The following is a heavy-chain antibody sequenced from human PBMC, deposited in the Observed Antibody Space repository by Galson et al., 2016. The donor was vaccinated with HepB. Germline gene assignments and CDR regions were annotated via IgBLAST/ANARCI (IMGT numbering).Heavy chain of an antibody. CDR3: TRDNRGLWGGAFDI. J-gene: IGHJ3*02. D-gene: IGHD2-21*01. CDR1: GYTFTGYC. Sequence: VKVSCKASGYTFTGYCLHWVRQAPGQGLEWMGWINPNNGGTNYAQKFQGRVTMTRDTSISTAYMELSWLRSDDTALYYCTRDNRGLWGGAFDIWGQGAMVTVSS. CDR2: INPNNGGT. V-gene: IGHV1-2*02.